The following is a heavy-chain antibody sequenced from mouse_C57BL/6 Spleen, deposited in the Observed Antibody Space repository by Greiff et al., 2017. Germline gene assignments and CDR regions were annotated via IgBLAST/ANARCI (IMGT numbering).Heavy chain of an antibody. V-gene: IGHV6-3*01. Sequence: EVQRVESGGGLVQPGGSMSLSCVVSGFSFSNYWLNWVRQSSEKGLEWCAQIRLKSDNYATHSAESVKGRFTISRDDSKSSVYLQMNNLRAEDTRIYYCTLRAWFAYWGQGTLVTVSA. J-gene: IGHJ3*01. CDR3: TLRAWFAY. CDR2: IRLKSDNYAT. D-gene: IGHD2-12*01. CDR1: GFSFSNYW.